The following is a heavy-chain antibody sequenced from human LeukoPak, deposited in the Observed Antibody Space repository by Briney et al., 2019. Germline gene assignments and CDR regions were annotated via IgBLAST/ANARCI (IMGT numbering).Heavy chain of an antibody. J-gene: IGHJ2*01. CDR1: GGSISSSTHY. CDR3: ARQSVGATPYWYFDL. V-gene: IGHV4-39*01. Sequence: SESLSLTCTVSGGSISSSTHYWGWIRQPPWKGLEWIGSLYYSGSTYYNPSLKTRVTISLDTSKNQFSLKVTSVTAADTAVYYCARQSVGATPYWYFDLWGRGTLVTVSS. D-gene: IGHD1-26*01. CDR2: LYYSGST.